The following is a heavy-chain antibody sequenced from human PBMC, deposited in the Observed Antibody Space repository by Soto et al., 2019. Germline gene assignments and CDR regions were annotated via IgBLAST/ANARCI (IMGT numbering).Heavy chain of an antibody. CDR3: ARQAAGLQEPLRFLEWYQFSGFDY. J-gene: IGHJ4*02. V-gene: IGHV3-23*01. D-gene: IGHD3-3*01. Sequence: GGSLRLSCAASGFTFSSYAMSWVRQAPGKGLEWVSAISGSGGSTYYADSVKGRFTISRDNSKNTLYLQMNSRRAEDTAVYYCARQAAGLQEPLRFLEWYQFSGFDYWGQGTLVTVSS. CDR1: GFTFSSYA. CDR2: ISGSGGST.